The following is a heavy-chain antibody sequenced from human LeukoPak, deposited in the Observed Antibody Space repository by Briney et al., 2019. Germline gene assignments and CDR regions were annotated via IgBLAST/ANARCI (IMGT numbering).Heavy chain of an antibody. CDR3: AKVRNYYDSSGYSYYFDY. Sequence: GGSLRLSCAASGFTFSSYSMNWVRQAPGKGLEWVSSISSSSSYIYYADSVKGRFTISRDNAKNSLYLQMNSLRAEDTALYYCAKVRNYYDSSGYSYYFDYWGQGTLVTVSS. CDR1: GFTFSSYS. CDR2: ISSSSSYI. J-gene: IGHJ4*02. V-gene: IGHV3-21*04. D-gene: IGHD3-22*01.